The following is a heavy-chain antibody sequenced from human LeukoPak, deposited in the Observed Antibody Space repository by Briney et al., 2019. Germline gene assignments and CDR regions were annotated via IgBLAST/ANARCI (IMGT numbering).Heavy chain of an antibody. J-gene: IGHJ4*02. D-gene: IGHD6-19*01. Sequence: GGSLSLFCAASGLTYSSYAIMWLRQAPAKGVEGVSTISGDGGGTHYADSVRGRVTISIANSKNTLFMKMNSLRAEDTAVYYCGKSGSRDWDYFEYWGQGTLVTASS. CDR3: GKSGSRDWDYFEY. CDR1: GLTYSSYA. CDR2: ISGDGGGT. V-gene: IGHV3-23*01.